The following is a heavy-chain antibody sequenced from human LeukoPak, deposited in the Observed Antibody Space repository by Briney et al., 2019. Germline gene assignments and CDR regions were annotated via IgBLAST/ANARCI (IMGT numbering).Heavy chain of an antibody. Sequence: PGGSLSLSCAASDFTFRRFSMNWGRQAPGKGGGWGLYISSSGSTIYYADSVKGRFTISRDNAKNSLYLQMNSLRAEDTAVYYCARGKSYYDSSGYIDYWGQGTLVTVSS. CDR1: DFTFRRFS. J-gene: IGHJ4*02. V-gene: IGHV3-48*04. CDR3: ARGKSYYDSSGYIDY. D-gene: IGHD3-22*01. CDR2: ISSSGSTI.